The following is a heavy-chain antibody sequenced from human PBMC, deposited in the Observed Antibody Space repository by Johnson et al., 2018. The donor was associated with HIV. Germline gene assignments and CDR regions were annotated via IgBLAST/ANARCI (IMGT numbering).Heavy chain of an antibody. Sequence: VQLVESGGGLVQPGGSLRLSCAASGFTVSSNYMSWVRPAPGKGLEWVSVIYSGGSTYYADSVKGRFTISRDNSKNTLYLQMNSLRAEDTAVYYCARDGGNDYGDYVGGGALDIWGQGTMVTVSS. CDR1: GFTVSSNY. CDR2: IYSGGST. CDR3: ARDGGNDYGDYVGGGALDI. D-gene: IGHD4-17*01. V-gene: IGHV3-66*02. J-gene: IGHJ3*02.